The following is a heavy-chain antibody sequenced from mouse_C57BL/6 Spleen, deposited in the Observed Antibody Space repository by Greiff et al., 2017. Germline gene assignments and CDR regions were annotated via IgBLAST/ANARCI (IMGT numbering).Heavy chain of an antibody. V-gene: IGHV1-18*01. CDR3: ASYSNYWYFDV. Sequence: VQLQQSGPELVKPGASVKIPCKASGYTFTDYNMDWVKQSHGKSLEWIGDINPNNGGTIYNQKFKGKATLTVDKSSSTAYMELRSLTSEDTAVYYCASYSNYWYFDVWGTGTTVTVSS. CDR2: INPNNGGT. J-gene: IGHJ1*03. D-gene: IGHD2-5*01. CDR1: GYTFTDYN.